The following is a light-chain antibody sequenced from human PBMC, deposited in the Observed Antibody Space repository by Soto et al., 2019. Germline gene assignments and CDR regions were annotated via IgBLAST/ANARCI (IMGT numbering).Light chain of an antibody. V-gene: IGKV3-11*01. CDR2: DAS. CDR1: QSVSSY. CDR3: QQRSNWPIT. J-gene: IGKJ5*01. Sequence: EIVLTQSPATLSSSPGERATLSCRASQSVSSYLAWYQQKPGQAPRLLIYDASNRATGIPARFSGSGSGTDFTLTISSLEPEDFAVYYCQQRSNWPITFGQGTRLEI.